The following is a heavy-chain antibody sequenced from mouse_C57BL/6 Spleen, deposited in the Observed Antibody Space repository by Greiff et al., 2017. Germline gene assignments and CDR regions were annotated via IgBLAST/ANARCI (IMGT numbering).Heavy chain of an antibody. CDR1: GYTFTSYW. D-gene: IGHD2-5*01. V-gene: IGHV1-55*01. CDR2: IYPGSGST. J-gene: IGHJ3*01. CDR3: ARHYSNYDGFAY. Sequence: QVQLQQPGAELVKPGASVKMSCKASGYTFTSYWITWVKQRPGQGLEWIGDIYPGSGSTNYNEKFKSKATLTVDTSSSTAYMQLSILSSEDSAVYYCARHYSNYDGFAYCGQGTLVTVSA.